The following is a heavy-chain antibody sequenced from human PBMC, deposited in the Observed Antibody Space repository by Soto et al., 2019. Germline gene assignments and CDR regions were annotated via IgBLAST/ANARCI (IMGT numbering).Heavy chain of an antibody. D-gene: IGHD3-9*01. V-gene: IGHV1-58*02. Sequence: SVKVSCKASGFTFTSSAMQWGRQARGQRLEWIGWIVVGSGNTNYAQKFQERVTISRDNSKNTLYLQMNSLRAEDTAVYYCASTYDILAGYYAWGQGTLVTVSS. CDR3: ASTYDILAGYYA. CDR2: IVVGSGNT. J-gene: IGHJ5*02. CDR1: GFTFTSSA.